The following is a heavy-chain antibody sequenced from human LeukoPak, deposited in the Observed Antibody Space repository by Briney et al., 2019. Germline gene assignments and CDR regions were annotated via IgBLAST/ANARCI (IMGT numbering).Heavy chain of an antibody. D-gene: IGHD5-18*01. J-gene: IGHJ4*02. CDR2: IIPIFGTA. CDR3: AGSGYSYGYY. CDR1: GGTFSSYA. V-gene: IGHV1-69*01. Sequence: GSSVKVSCKASGGTFSSYAISWVRQAPGQGLEWMGGIIPIFGTANYAQKFQGRVTITADESTSTAYMELSSLRSEDTAVYYRAGSGYSYGYYWGQGTLVTVSS.